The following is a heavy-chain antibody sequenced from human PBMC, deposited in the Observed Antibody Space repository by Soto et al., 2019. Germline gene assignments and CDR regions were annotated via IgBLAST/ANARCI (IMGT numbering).Heavy chain of an antibody. D-gene: IGHD3-3*01. Sequence: PGGSLRLSCAASGFTFSNAWMNWVRQAPGKGLEWVGRIKSKTDGGTTDYAAPVKGRFTISRDDSKNTLYLQMNSLKTEDTAVYYCTTGVDKGPYYDSWRGYYYGMDVWGQRTTVTVS. CDR3: TTGVDKGPYYDSWRGYYYGMDV. J-gene: IGHJ6*02. CDR1: GFTFSNAW. CDR2: IKSKTDGGTT. V-gene: IGHV3-15*07.